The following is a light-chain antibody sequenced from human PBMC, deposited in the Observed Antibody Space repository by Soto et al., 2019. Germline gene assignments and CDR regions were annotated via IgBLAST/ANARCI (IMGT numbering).Light chain of an antibody. J-gene: IGKJ2*01. V-gene: IGKV1-39*01. Sequence: DIPMTQSPSYLSASVGDKVTLTCRASQSISGYLNWYHQKPGKAPAMVIHTSSTLQSGVPSRYRGTRSGTDFTLTISSLQPEDFGTFFCQQSYTTPYTFGQGTKLDIK. CDR3: QQSYTTPYT. CDR2: TSS. CDR1: QSISGY.